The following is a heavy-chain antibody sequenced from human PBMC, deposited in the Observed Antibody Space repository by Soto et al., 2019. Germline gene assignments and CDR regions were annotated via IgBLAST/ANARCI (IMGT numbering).Heavy chain of an antibody. CDR3: ARLPFWSGYWDGMDV. Sequence: QVQLQESGPGLVKPSETLSLTGTVSGGSIRSYYWSWIRQPPGKGLEWIGYIYYSGSTNYNPSLKSRVTISVDTSKNQFSLKLSSVTAADTAVYYCARLPFWSGYWDGMDVWGQGTTVTVSS. CDR2: IYYSGST. D-gene: IGHD3-3*01. CDR1: GGSIRSYY. V-gene: IGHV4-59*01. J-gene: IGHJ6*02.